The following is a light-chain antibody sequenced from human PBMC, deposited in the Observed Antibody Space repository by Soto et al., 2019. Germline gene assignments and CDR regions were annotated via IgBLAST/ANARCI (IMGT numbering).Light chain of an antibody. CDR2: EVR. CDR3: RSYRSSTTFV. Sequence: QSVLTQPASVSGSPGQSITISCTGTSSDVGAYNYVSWYQQYPGKAPKVIIFEVRKRPSGVSNRFSGSKSGDTASLTISGLQAEYEADYYCRSYRSSTTFVFGTGTKLTVL. CDR1: SSDVGAYNY. V-gene: IGLV2-14*01. J-gene: IGLJ1*01.